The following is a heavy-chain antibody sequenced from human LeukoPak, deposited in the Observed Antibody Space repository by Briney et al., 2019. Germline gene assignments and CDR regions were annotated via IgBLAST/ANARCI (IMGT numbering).Heavy chain of an antibody. J-gene: IGHJ3*02. CDR3: ANLIRGGAFDI. CDR2: ISYDGSNK. V-gene: IGHV3-30*18. CDR1: GFTFSSYW. Sequence: GGSLRLSCAASGFTFSSYWMSWVRQAPGKGLEWVAVISYDGSNKYYADSVKGRFTISRDNSKNTLYLQMNSLRAEDTAVYYCANLIRGGAFDIWGQGTMVTVSS.